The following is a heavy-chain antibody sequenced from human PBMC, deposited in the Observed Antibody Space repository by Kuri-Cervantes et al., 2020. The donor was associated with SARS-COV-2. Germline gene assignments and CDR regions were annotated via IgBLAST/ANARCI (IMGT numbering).Heavy chain of an antibody. J-gene: IGHJ6*03. CDR1: GFTFSSYS. CDR2: IKQDGSEK. CDR3: ARDRWVAGYCSSTSCYFMDV. D-gene: IGHD2-2*01. Sequence: GGSLRLSCAASGFTFSSYSMSWVRQAPGKGLEWVANIKQDGSEKYYVDSVKGRFTISRDNAKNSLYLQMNSLRAEDTAVYYCARDRWVAGYCSSTSCYFMDVWDKGTTVTVSS. V-gene: IGHV3-7*01.